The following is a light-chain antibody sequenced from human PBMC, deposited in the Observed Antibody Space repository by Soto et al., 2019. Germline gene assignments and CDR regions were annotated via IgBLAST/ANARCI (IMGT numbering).Light chain of an antibody. V-gene: IGLV2-8*01. CDR1: SSAVGGYNY. CDR3: SSYAGGNNFV. J-gene: IGLJ1*01. CDR2: EVS. Sequence: QSVLTQPPSASGSPGQSVTISCSGASSAVGGYNYVSWHQQHPGKAPKLMIYEVSKRPSGVPDRFSGSKSGNTASLIVSGLRAEDEADYYCSSYAGGNNFVFGTGTKVTVL.